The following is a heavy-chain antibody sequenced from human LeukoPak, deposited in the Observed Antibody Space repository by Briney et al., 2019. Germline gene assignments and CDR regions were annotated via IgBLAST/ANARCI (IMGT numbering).Heavy chain of an antibody. Sequence: GGSLRLSCAASGFTFSSYSMNWVRQAPGKGLEWVSSISSSSSYIYYADSVKGRFTISRDNAENSLYLQMNSLRAEDTAVYYCARDFTPEWFDIHWGQGTLVTVS. CDR2: ISSSSSYI. CDR3: ARDFTPEWFDIH. D-gene: IGHD3-3*01. V-gene: IGHV3-21*01. CDR1: GFTFSSYS. J-gene: IGHJ4*02.